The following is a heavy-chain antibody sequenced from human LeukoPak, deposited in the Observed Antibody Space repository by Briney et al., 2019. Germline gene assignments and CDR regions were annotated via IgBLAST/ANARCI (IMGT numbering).Heavy chain of an antibody. CDR2: ISSSSSTI. J-gene: IGHJ4*02. V-gene: IGHV3-48*02. D-gene: IGHD3-22*01. Sequence: GGSLRLSCAASGFTFSSYSMNWVRQAPGKGLEWVSYISSSSSTIYYADSVKGRFTISRDNAKNSLYLQMNSLRDEDTAVYYRARDSPRGYYDSSGYLRHFDYWGQGTLVTVSS. CDR1: GFTFSSYS. CDR3: ARDSPRGYYDSSGYLRHFDY.